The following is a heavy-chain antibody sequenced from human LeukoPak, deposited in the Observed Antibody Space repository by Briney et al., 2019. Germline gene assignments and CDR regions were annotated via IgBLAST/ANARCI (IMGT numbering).Heavy chain of an antibody. CDR1: GFTFSTHA. V-gene: IGHV3-23*01. D-gene: IGHD3-22*01. J-gene: IGHJ4*02. Sequence: GGSLRLSCAASGFTFSTHAMRWVRQAPGKGPECISGISGDSVYTYYADSVKGRFTISRDNSKNTLYLQMNSLRAGDTAVYYCARDYYDSSGYYYQGYWGQGTLVTVSS. CDR3: ARDYYDSSGYYYQGY. CDR2: ISGDSVYT.